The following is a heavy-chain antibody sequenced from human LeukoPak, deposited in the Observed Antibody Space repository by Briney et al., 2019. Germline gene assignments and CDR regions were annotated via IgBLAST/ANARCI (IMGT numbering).Heavy chain of an antibody. CDR2: IYCSGST. Sequence: PSETLSLTCTVSGGSISSYYWSWIRQPPGKGLEWIGYIYCSGSTNYNPSLKSRVTISVDTSKNQFSLKLNSVTAADTAVYYCARGSGWHYYYYYMDVWGRGTTVTVSS. CDR3: ARGSGWHYYYYYMDV. D-gene: IGHD6-19*01. J-gene: IGHJ6*03. CDR1: GGSISSYY. V-gene: IGHV4-59*01.